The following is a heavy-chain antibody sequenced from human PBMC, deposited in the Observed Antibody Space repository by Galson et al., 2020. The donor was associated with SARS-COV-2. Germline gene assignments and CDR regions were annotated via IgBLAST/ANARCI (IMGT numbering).Heavy chain of an antibody. CDR3: ATSPPYCSSTSCDGWFGP. D-gene: IGHD2-2*01. V-gene: IGHV1-24*01. CDR1: GYTPTELS. Sequence: ASAKVSCKVSGYTPTELSMHWVRQAPGKGLEWMGGFVPEDGETTYAQKFQGRVTMTEDTSTDTAYMELSSMRSEDTAVYYCATSPPYCSSTSCDGWFGPRGQGPLVTVS. J-gene: IGHJ5*02. CDR2: FVPEDGET.